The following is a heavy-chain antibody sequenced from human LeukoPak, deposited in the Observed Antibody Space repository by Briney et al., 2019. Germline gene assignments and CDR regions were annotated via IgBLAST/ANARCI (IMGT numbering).Heavy chain of an antibody. CDR1: GFTFTSYG. Sequence: GGSLRLSCAASGFTFTSYGMHWVRQAPGKGLEWVAVIWYDGIDKYYADSVKGRFTISRDNAQNSLYLQMNSLTDEDTAVYYCSRDPRPCDYWGQGTLVTVSS. CDR3: SRDPRPCDY. J-gene: IGHJ4*02. V-gene: IGHV3-33*01. CDR2: IWYDGIDK.